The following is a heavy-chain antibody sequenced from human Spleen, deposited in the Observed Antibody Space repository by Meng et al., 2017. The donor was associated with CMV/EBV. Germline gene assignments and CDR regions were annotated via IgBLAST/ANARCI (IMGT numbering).Heavy chain of an antibody. CDR2: IYRGGTTT. Sequence: SGLNVYSNYMAWVRQAPGKGLEWVSVIYRGGTTTYYADSEKGRFTISRDNSKNTLYLQMNSLRTEDTAVYYCARDLLNYGDSPGRFDPWGQGTLVTVSS. D-gene: IGHD4-17*01. CDR1: GLNVYSNY. CDR3: ARDLLNYGDSPGRFDP. J-gene: IGHJ5*02. V-gene: IGHV3-NL1*01.